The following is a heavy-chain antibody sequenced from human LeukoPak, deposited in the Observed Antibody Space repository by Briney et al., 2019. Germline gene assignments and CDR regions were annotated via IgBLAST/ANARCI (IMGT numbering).Heavy chain of an antibody. Sequence: GGSLRLSCAASGFTFSSYWMSWVRQAPGKGLEGVANIKQDGSEKYYVDSVKGRFTISRDNAKNSLYLQMNSLRAEDTAVYYCARESSLDILTGYLSLYYYYGMDVWGQGTTVTVSS. D-gene: IGHD3-9*01. CDR1: GFTFSSYW. J-gene: IGHJ6*02. V-gene: IGHV3-7*01. CDR2: IKQDGSEK. CDR3: ARESSLDILTGYLSLYYYYGMDV.